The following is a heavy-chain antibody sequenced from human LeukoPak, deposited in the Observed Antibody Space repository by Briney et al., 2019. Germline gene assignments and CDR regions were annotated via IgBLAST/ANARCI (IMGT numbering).Heavy chain of an antibody. CDR2: IYYSGST. J-gene: IGHJ4*02. V-gene: IGHV4-30-4*07. CDR1: GGSISSGGYS. D-gene: IGHD5-18*01. CDR3: ARQEYSYGPVDY. Sequence: SETLSLTCAVSGGSISSGGYSWSWIRQPPGKGLEWIGYIYYSGSTYYNPSLKSRVTISVDTSKNQFSLKLRSVTAADTAVYYCARQEYSYGPVDYWGQGTLVTVSS.